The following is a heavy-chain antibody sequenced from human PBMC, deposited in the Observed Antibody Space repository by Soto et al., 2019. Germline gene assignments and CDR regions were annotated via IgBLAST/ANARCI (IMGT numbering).Heavy chain of an antibody. Sequence: PSETLSLTCTVSGGSISSYYWSWIRQPPGKGLEWIGYIYYSGSTNYNPSLKSRVTISVDTSKNQFSLKLSSVTTADTAVYYCARRNILYDGSGYYYGWFDPWGQGTMVTVYS. CDR2: IYYSGST. D-gene: IGHD3-22*01. CDR3: ARRNILYDGSGYYYGWFDP. CDR1: GGSISSYY. J-gene: IGHJ5*02. V-gene: IGHV4-59*01.